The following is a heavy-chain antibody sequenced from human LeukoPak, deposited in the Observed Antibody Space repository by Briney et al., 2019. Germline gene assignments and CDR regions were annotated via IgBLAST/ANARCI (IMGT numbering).Heavy chain of an antibody. CDR2: IRSKAYGGTT. Sequence: PGGSLRLSCTASGFSFGDYAMSWVRQAPGKGLEWVGFIRSKAYGGTTEYAASVKGRFTISRDDSKSIAYLQMNSLKTEDTAVYYCTRCLGVDIVAGDVWGQGTTVTVSS. V-gene: IGHV3-49*04. CDR3: TRCLGVDIVAGDV. J-gene: IGHJ6*02. D-gene: IGHD5-12*01. CDR1: GFSFGDYA.